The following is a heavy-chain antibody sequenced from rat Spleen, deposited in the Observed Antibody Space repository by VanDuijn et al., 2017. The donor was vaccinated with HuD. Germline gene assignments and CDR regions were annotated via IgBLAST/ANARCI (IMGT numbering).Heavy chain of an antibody. D-gene: IGHD1-2*01. CDR1: GFTFSDYY. CDR2: IRHDGSST. CDR3: ARGFTVAVF. Sequence: EVQLVESGGGSVQPGKSLKLSCAASGFTFSDYYMAWVRQAPTKGLEWVATIRHDGSSTNYGDSVKGRFTISRDSAKSTLYLQMDSLRSEDTATYYCARGFTVAVFWGQGVMVTVSA. J-gene: IGHJ2*01. V-gene: IGHV5-29*01.